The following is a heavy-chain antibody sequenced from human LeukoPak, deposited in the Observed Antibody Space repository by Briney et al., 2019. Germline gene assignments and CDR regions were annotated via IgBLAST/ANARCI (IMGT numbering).Heavy chain of an antibody. Sequence: PGGSLRLSCAASGFTFSSYEMNRVRQAPGKGLEWVSYISSSGSTIYYADSVRGRFTISRDNAKNSLYLQMNSLRAEDTAVYYCARDLGAVAALDYWGQGTLVTVSS. CDR3: ARDLGAVAALDY. V-gene: IGHV3-48*03. CDR1: GFTFSSYE. D-gene: IGHD6-19*01. J-gene: IGHJ4*02. CDR2: ISSSGSTI.